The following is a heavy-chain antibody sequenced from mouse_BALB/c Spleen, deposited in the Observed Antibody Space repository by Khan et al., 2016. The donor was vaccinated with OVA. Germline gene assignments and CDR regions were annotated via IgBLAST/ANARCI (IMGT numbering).Heavy chain of an antibody. V-gene: IGHV3-2*02. D-gene: IGHD2-14*01. Sequence: EVQLQESGPGLVKPSQSLSLTCTVTGYSITSDYAWNWIRQFPGNKLEWMGYISSTGGTSYNPSLKSRISITRDTSKNQFFLQLKSVTAEDTATYYCARSLYYSYGYVLDCWGRGTLFTVSS. J-gene: IGHJ4*01. CDR2: ISSTGGT. CDR3: ARSLYYSYGYVLDC. CDR1: GYSITSDYA.